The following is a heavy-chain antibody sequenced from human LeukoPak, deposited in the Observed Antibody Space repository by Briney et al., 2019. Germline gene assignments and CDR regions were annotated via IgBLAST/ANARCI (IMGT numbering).Heavy chain of an antibody. CDR2: IYYSGSA. J-gene: IGHJ5*02. V-gene: IGHV4-59*12. Sequence: SETLSLTCTVSGGSINSYQWSWIRQPPGKGLEWIGNIYYSGSANYNPSLTSRVIISVDTSKNQFSLKLSSVTAADTAVYYCARDGGVAPHNWFDPWGQGTLVTVSS. CDR1: GGSINSYQ. D-gene: IGHD2-8*02. CDR3: ARDGGVAPHNWFDP.